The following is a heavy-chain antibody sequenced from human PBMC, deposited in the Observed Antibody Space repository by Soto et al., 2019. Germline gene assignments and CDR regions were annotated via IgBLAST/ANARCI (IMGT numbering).Heavy chain of an antibody. V-gene: IGHV1-24*01. D-gene: IGHD3-10*01. CDR1: GYTLTELS. Sequence: ASVKVSCKVSGYTLTELSMHWVRQAPGKGLEWMGGFDPEDGETIYAKKFQGRVTMTEETSTDTAYMELSRLRSEDTAVYYCATGWVGSTGNYAFDIWGQGTMVTVSS. CDR2: FDPEDGET. CDR3: ATGWVGSTGNYAFDI. J-gene: IGHJ3*02.